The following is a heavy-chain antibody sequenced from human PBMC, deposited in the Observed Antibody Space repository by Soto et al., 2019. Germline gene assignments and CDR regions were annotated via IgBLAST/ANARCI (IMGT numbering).Heavy chain of an antibody. D-gene: IGHD2-15*01. V-gene: IGHV3-33*01. Sequence: PGGSLRLSCAASGFTFSSYGMHWVRQAPGKGLEWVAVIWYDGSNKYYADSVKGRFTISRDNSKNTLYLQMNSLRAEDTAVYYCARDAHRYCSGGSCYLDYWGQGTLVTVSS. J-gene: IGHJ4*02. CDR3: ARDAHRYCSGGSCYLDY. CDR1: GFTFSSYG. CDR2: IWYDGSNK.